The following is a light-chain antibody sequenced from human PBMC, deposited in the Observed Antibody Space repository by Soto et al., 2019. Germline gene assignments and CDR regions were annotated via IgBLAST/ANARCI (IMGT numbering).Light chain of an antibody. CDR3: QKYSSAPFT. J-gene: IGKJ3*01. V-gene: IGKV1-27*01. Sequence: DIQMTQSPSSLSASVGDRVTITCRASQGITNSLAWYQQKPGTVPKLLIYAASTLQSGVPSRFSGSGFGTDFTLNISSLQPEDVATYYCQKYSSAPFTFGPGTKVDIK. CDR2: AAS. CDR1: QGITNS.